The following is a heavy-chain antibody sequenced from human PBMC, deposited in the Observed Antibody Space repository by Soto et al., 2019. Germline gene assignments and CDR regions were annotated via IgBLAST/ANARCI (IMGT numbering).Heavy chain of an antibody. D-gene: IGHD1-26*01. CDR3: VRVGVGIGNHFDS. V-gene: IGHV4-59*12. J-gene: IGHJ4*02. CDR1: NGSISGFY. CDR2: IHYSGRT. Sequence: SETLSLTCSVSNGSISGFYWTWIRQPPGKILEWIGYIHYSGRTDYNPSLTSRATMSVDTSKNQFSLSLKSITAADTAVYYCVRVGVGIGNHFDSWGRGTLVTSPQ.